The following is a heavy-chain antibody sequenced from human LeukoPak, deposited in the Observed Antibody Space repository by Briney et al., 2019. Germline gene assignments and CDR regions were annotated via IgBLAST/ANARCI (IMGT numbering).Heavy chain of an antibody. J-gene: IGHJ3*02. CDR1: GGSISRSSYY. Sequence: SETLSLTCTVSGGSISRSSYYWGWIRQPPGKGLEWIGSMYYSGSTFYNPSLKSRVTILVDTSKNQFSLKLSSVTAADTAVYYCAGDSSGHDAFDIWGQGTMVTVSS. D-gene: IGHD3-22*01. CDR3: AGDSSGHDAFDI. CDR2: MYYSGST. V-gene: IGHV4-39*07.